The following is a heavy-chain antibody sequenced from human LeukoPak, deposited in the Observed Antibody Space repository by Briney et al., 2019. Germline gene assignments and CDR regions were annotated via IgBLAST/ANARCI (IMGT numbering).Heavy chain of an antibody. Sequence: KPSETLSLTCTVSGGSISGSDYYWGWIRQPPGKGLEWIGSIFYSGSTHYNPSLKSRVTISVDTSKNQFSLTLSSVTAADTAVYYCVREGALRFLEWLFDYWGQGTMVTVSS. CDR2: IFYSGST. D-gene: IGHD3-3*01. CDR1: GGSISGSDYY. J-gene: IGHJ4*02. V-gene: IGHV4-39*07. CDR3: VREGALRFLEWLFDY.